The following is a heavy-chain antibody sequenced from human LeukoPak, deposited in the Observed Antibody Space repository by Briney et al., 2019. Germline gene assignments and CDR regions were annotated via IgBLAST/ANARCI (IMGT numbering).Heavy chain of an antibody. D-gene: IGHD3-9*01. CDR3: AKWGDFDILTGYYVSDF. CDR2: VTGRGSST. J-gene: IGHJ4*02. CDR1: GFTFSNYA. Sequence: GASLRLSCVASGFTFSNYAMSWVRQAPGKRLEWVSAVTGRGSSTYYADCVKGRFTISRDNSRNTLFLQMNSLRAEDTAIYCCAKWGDFDILTGYYVSDFWGQGTLVTVSS. V-gene: IGHV3-23*01.